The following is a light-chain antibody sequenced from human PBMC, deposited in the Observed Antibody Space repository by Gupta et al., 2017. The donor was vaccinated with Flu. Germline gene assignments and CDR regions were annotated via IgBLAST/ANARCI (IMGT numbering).Light chain of an antibody. V-gene: IGLV3-1*01. CDR2: EGN. CDR3: QAWYSSTDEVV. J-gene: IGLJ2*01. Sequence: GQTASITCSGHKLGEKYPCWYHQKPVQPPLLFIFEGNRRPSGIPERFSGSTSGNTATLTISGTPARDEADYYCQAWYSSTDEVVFGGGTKLTVL. CDR1: KLGEKY.